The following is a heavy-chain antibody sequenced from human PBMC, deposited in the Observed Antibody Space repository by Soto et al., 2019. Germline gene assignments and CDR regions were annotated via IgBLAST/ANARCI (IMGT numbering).Heavy chain of an antibody. Sequence: HPGGSLGLSCAASGFTLRSYAMSWVRKAPGKGLEWVSAISGSGGSTYYADSVRGRFTISRDNSKNTLYLQMNSLRAEDTAVYYCAKVSRDYYYYGMDVWGQGTTVTVSS. J-gene: IGHJ6*02. CDR2: ISGSGGST. CDR1: GFTLRSYA. CDR3: AKVSRDYYYYGMDV. V-gene: IGHV3-23*01.